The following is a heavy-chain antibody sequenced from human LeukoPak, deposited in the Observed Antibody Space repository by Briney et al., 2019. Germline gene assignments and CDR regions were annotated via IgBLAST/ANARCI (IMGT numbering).Heavy chain of an antibody. Sequence: PGGSLRLSCAASGFTFDDYAMHWVRQAPGKGLEWVSGISWNSGTIGYADYVKGRFTISRDNAKNSLYLHMISLRPEDTALYYCANDVSHYSDSSGLDYWGQGTLVTVSS. V-gene: IGHV3-9*01. J-gene: IGHJ4*02. D-gene: IGHD3-22*01. CDR1: GFTFDDYA. CDR2: ISWNSGTI. CDR3: ANDVSHYSDSSGLDY.